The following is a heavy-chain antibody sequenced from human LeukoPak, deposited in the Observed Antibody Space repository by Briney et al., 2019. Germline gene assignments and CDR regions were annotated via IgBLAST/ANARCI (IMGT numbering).Heavy chain of an antibody. V-gene: IGHV3-23*01. CDR1: GFTLSSYE. Sequence: GGSLRLSCAASGFTLSSYEMNWVRQAPGKGLEWVSAISGRDDSTYYADSVKGRFTFSRDNSKNTLYLQMNSLRAEDTAVYYCAKLVAVAGRNYWGQGTLVTVSS. CDR2: ISGRDDST. J-gene: IGHJ4*02. CDR3: AKLVAVAGRNY. D-gene: IGHD6-19*01.